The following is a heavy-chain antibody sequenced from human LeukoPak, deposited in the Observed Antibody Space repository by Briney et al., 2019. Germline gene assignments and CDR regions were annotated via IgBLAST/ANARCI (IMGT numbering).Heavy chain of an antibody. J-gene: IGHJ4*02. CDR2: ISSSGSTI. CDR1: GFTFSSYE. D-gene: IGHD3-9*01. CDR3: ARGSRILRYFDWGGGTFDY. Sequence: GGSLRLSCAASGFTFSSYEMNWVRQAPGKGLEWVSYISSSGSTIYYADSVKGRFTISRDNAKNSLYLQMNSLRAEDTAVYYCARGSRILRYFDWGGGTFDYWGQGTLVTVSS. V-gene: IGHV3-48*03.